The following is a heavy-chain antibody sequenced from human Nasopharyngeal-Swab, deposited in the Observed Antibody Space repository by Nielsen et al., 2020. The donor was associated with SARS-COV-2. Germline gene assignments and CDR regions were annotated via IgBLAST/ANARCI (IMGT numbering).Heavy chain of an antibody. D-gene: IGHD3-10*01. CDR1: GGSFSGYS. Sequence: SQTLSLTCAVYGGSFSGYSWSWIRQPPGKGLEWIGSIYYSGSTYYNPSLKSRVTISVDTSKNHFSLKLSSVTAADTAVYYCARTESVSLWSRKQNWFDPWGQGTLVTVSS. V-gene: IGHV4-34*01. CDR3: ARTESVSLWSRKQNWFDP. CDR2: IYYSGST. J-gene: IGHJ5*02.